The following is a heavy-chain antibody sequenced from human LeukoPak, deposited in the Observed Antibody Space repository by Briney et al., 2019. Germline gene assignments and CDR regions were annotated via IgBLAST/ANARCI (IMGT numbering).Heavy chain of an antibody. D-gene: IGHD5-24*01. CDR3: AKGRWLQLYYFDY. J-gene: IGHJ4*02. V-gene: IGHV3-23*01. CDR1: GFTFSSYA. Sequence: PGGSVRLSCAASGFTFSSYAMNWVRQAPGKGLEWVSAISGGGGSTYYADSVKGRFTISRDNSKNTLYLQMNSLGAEDTAVYYCAKGRWLQLYYFDYWGQGTLVTVCS. CDR2: ISGGGGST.